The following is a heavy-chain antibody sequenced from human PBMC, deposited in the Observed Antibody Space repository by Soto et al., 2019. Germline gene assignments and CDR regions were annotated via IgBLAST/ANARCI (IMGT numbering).Heavy chain of an antibody. J-gene: IGHJ4*02. Sequence: EVQLVESGGGLVKPGGSLRLSCAASGFTFSSYSMNWVRQAPGKGLEWVSSISSSSSYIYYADSVKGRFTISRDNAKNSLYLQMNSLRAEDTAVYYCARLRIAAPFYYFDYWGQGTLVTVSS. V-gene: IGHV3-21*01. CDR2: ISSSSSYI. CDR1: GFTFSSYS. CDR3: ARLRIAAPFYYFDY. D-gene: IGHD6-13*01.